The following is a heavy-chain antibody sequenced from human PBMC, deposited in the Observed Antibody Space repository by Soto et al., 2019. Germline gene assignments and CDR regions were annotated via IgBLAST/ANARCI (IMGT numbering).Heavy chain of an antibody. V-gene: IGHV1-46*01. CDR3: ARGLPYYDFWSGYYPGWFDP. CDR1: GYTFTSYY. CDR2: INPSGGST. J-gene: IGHJ5*02. Sequence: GASVKVSCKASGYTFTSYYMHWVRQAPGQGLEWMGIINPSGGSTSYAQKFQGRVTMTRDTSTSTVYMELSSLRSEDTAVYYCARGLPYYDFWSGYYPGWFDPWGQGTLVTVSS. D-gene: IGHD3-3*01.